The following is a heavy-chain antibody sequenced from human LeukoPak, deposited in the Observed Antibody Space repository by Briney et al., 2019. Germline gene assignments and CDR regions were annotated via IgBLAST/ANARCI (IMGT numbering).Heavy chain of an antibody. CDR1: GFTFDDYA. V-gene: IGHV3-9*01. CDR2: ISWNSGSI. CDR3: AKDRGYSGYDLSNVLDI. J-gene: IGHJ3*02. Sequence: GGSLRLSCAASGFTFDDYAMHCVRQAPGKGLEWVSGISWNSGSIGYADSVKGRFTVSRDNAKNSLYLQMNSPRAEDSALYYCAKDRGYSGYDLSNVLDIWGQGTMVTASS. D-gene: IGHD5-12*01.